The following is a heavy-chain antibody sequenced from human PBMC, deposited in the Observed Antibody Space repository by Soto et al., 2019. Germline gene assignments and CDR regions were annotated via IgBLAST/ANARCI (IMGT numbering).Heavy chain of an antibody. J-gene: IGHJ5*02. V-gene: IGHV4-59*08. CDR2: IYYSGGT. Sequence: SETLSLTCTVSGGSISSYYWSWIRQPPGKGLEWIGYIYYSGGTNYNPSLKSRVTISVDTSKNQFSLKLSSVTAADTAVYYCARHYVYDYIWGSYRFDPWGQGTLVTVSS. CDR1: GGSISSYY. D-gene: IGHD3-16*02. CDR3: ARHYVYDYIWGSYRFDP.